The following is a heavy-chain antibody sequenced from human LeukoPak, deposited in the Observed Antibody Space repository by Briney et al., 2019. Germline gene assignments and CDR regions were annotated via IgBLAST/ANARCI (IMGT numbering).Heavy chain of an antibody. Sequence: PGGSLRLSCAASGFSVSVHYMSWVRQAPGKGLEWVSVISTAGNTNYADSLRGRFTISRDTSKNTLYLQMDSLRADDTAVYYCAAYIAGVPHWGQGTLVTVSS. CDR1: GFSVSVHY. CDR3: AAYIAGVPH. CDR2: ISTAGNT. D-gene: IGHD2-2*02. V-gene: IGHV3-53*01. J-gene: IGHJ4*02.